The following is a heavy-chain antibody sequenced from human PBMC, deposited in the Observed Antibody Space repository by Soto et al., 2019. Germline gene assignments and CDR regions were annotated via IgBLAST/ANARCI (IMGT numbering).Heavy chain of an antibody. CDR1: GGTFSSYA. V-gene: IGHV1-69*12. J-gene: IGHJ4*02. CDR2: IIPIFGAA. D-gene: IGHD3-10*01. Sequence: QVQLVQSGAEVKKPGSSVKVSCKASGGTFSSYAISWVRQAPGQGLEWMGGIIPIFGAANYAQKFQGRVTITADESTSTAYMGLSSLRAEDTAVYFCARVLPYGSGSAAGDYWGQGTLVTVSS. CDR3: ARVLPYGSGSAAGDY.